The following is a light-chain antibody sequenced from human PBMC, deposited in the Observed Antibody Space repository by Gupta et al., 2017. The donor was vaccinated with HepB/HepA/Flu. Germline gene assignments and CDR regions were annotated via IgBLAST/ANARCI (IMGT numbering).Light chain of an antibody. CDR1: QSISTC. CDR3: QQRNNWPWT. Sequence: DIQMTQSPSTLSASIGDRVTITCRASQSISTCLAWYQQKPGKAPKILIHRASNLHSGVPARFSGSGSETDFTLTISSLQPDDFATYYCQQRNNWPWTFGRGTKV. V-gene: IGKV1-5*03. CDR2: RAS. J-gene: IGKJ1*01.